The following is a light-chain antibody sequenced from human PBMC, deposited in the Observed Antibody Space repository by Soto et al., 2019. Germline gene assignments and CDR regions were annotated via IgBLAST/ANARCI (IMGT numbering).Light chain of an antibody. CDR3: QQYHTYRT. V-gene: IGKV1-5*03. J-gene: IGKJ1*01. Sequence: IQMTQSPSTLSASVGDRVTITCRASQSVSTWLAWYQQKPGKAPKPLIYTASSLESGVPSRFSGSGSGTEFTLTISSLQPDDFATYYCQQYHTYRTFGQGTKVDIK. CDR2: TAS. CDR1: QSVSTW.